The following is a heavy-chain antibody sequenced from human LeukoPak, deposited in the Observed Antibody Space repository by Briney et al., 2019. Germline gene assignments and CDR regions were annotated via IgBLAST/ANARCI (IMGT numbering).Heavy chain of an antibody. CDR1: GFTVSSNY. V-gene: IGHV3-66*01. CDR2: IYSGGST. Sequence: PLGSPRVSCAASGFTVSSNYMSWVRQAPGKGLEWVSVIYSGGSTYYADSVPGRFTISRDNSKNTLYLQMNRLRAEDTAVYYCARARSGYDFIIDYWGQGTLATVSS. J-gene: IGHJ4*02. D-gene: IGHD5-12*01. CDR3: ARARSGYDFIIDY.